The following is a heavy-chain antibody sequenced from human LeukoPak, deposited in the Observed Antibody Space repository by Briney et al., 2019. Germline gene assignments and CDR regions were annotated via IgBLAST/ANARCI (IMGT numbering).Heavy chain of an antibody. CDR1: GFTFSSYE. D-gene: IGHD3-9*01. CDR2: ISSSGSTI. CDR3: ARKDVDIFVYYGMDV. Sequence: GGSLRLSCAASGFTFSSYEMNRVRQAPGKGLEWVSYISSSGSTIYYADSVKGRFTISRDNAKNSLYLQMNSLRAEDTAVYYCARKDVDIFVYYGMDVWGQGTTVTVSS. V-gene: IGHV3-48*03. J-gene: IGHJ6*02.